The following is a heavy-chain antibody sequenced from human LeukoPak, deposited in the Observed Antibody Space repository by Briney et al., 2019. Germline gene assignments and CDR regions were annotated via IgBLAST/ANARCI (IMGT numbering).Heavy chain of an antibody. CDR2: IYPGDSDT. CDR3: ARQWSSGWSFFDY. V-gene: IGHV5-51*01. J-gene: IGHJ4*02. D-gene: IGHD6-19*01. CDR1: GYIFTTYW. Sequence: GESLKISCKGSGYIFTTYWIGWVRQMPGKGLEWMGIIYPGDSDTRYSPSFQGQVTISADKSISTVYLQWSSLKASDTAMYYCARQWSSGWSFFDYWGQGTLVTVSS.